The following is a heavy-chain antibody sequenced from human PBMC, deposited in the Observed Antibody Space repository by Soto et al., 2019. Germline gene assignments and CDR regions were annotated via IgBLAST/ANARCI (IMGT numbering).Heavy chain of an antibody. Sequence: SETLSLTCTVSGGSISSGGYFWSWIRQPPGKGLEWTGNIFYSGTTYYNPSLKSRVTISVDTSKNQFSLKLSSVTAADTAVYFCARGVLYWGQGTLVTVSS. CDR1: GGSISSGGYF. CDR2: IFYSGTT. V-gene: IGHV4-31*03. J-gene: IGHJ4*02. CDR3: ARGVLY. D-gene: IGHD1-1*01.